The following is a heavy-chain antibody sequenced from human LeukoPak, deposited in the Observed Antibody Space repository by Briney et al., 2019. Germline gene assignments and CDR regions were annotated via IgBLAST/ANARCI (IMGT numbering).Heavy chain of an antibody. V-gene: IGHV3-23*01. Sequence: PGGSLRLSCAASGFTFSSYAMSWVRQAPGKGLEWVSAISGSGGSTYYADSVKGRFTISRDNSKNTLYLQTNSLRAEDTAVYYCAKSGGDFWSGSLRPTDYWGQGTLVTVSS. CDR2: ISGSGGST. CDR3: AKSGGDFWSGSLRPTDY. J-gene: IGHJ4*02. CDR1: GFTFSSYA. D-gene: IGHD3-3*01.